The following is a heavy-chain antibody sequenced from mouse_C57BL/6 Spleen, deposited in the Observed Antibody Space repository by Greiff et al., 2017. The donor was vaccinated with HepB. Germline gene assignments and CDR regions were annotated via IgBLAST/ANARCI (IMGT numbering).Heavy chain of an antibody. J-gene: IGHJ2*01. CDR1: GYTFTSYD. CDR3: ARSGFLTTVVAKGDY. Sequence: ESGPELVKPGASVKLSCKASGYTFTSYDINWVKQRPGQGLEWIGWIYPRDGSTKYNEKFKGKATLTVDTSSSTAYMELHSLTSEDSAVYFCARSGFLTTVVAKGDYWGQSTTLTVSS. V-gene: IGHV1-85*01. CDR2: IYPRDGST. D-gene: IGHD1-1*01.